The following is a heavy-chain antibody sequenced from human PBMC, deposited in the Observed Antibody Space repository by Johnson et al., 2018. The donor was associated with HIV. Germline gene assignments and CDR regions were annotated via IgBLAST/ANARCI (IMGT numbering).Heavy chain of an antibody. Sequence: VQLVESGGGFVQPDRSLRLSCTASTFTFDDDAMHWVRQAPGKGLEWVSGISWNSGSIGYVDSVKGRFTISRDHARYSLYLQMNSLRPEDTAVYYCAKPFPRWFAPLETAFDVWGQGTMVTVSS. J-gene: IGHJ3*01. D-gene: IGHD3-9*01. V-gene: IGHV3-9*01. CDR2: ISWNSGSI. CDR3: AKPFPRWFAPLETAFDV. CDR1: TFTFDDDA.